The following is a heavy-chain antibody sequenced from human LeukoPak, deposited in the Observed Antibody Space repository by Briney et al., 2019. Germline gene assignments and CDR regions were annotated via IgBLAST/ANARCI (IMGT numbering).Heavy chain of an antibody. V-gene: IGHV5-51*01. CDR3: ARLDTAMGPYYYYYMDV. Sequence: GEFLKISCKGSGYSFTSYWIGWVRQMPGKGLEWMGIIYPGDSDTRYSPSFQGQVTISADKSISTAYLQWSSLKASDTAMYYCARLDTAMGPYYYYYMDVWGKGTTVTVSS. D-gene: IGHD5-18*01. CDR2: IYPGDSDT. CDR1: GYSFTSYW. J-gene: IGHJ6*03.